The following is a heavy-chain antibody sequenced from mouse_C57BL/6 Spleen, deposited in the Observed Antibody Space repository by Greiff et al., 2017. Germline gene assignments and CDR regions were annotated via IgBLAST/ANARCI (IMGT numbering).Heavy chain of an antibody. D-gene: IGHD2-12*01. J-gene: IGHJ2*01. CDR2: ILPGSGST. CDR1: GYTFTGYW. V-gene: IGHV1-9*01. CDR3: ASGDSYYVKGPLCFDY. Sequence: VQLQQSGAELMKPGASVKLSCKATGYTFTGYWIEWVKQRPGHGLEWIGEILPGSGSTNYNEKFKGKATFTEDTSSNTAYMQLSSLTTEDSAIYYCASGDSYYVKGPLCFDYWGQGTTLTVSS.